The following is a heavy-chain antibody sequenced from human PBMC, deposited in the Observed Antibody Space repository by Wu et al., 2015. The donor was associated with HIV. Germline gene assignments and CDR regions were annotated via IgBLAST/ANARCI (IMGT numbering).Heavy chain of an antibody. CDR3: ARLQSLSGFYSNADY. Sequence: QVQLLQSGAEVKKPGASVMVSCKASGYTSTDYYMYWVRQAPGQGLEWMGWINPNRGGTKYAQKFQGRVTMTRDTAVSTAYMELNSLRSDDTAVYYCARLQSLSGFYSNADYWGQGTLVTVSS. D-gene: IGHD3-22*01. CDR2: INPNRGGT. V-gene: IGHV1-2*02. J-gene: IGHJ4*02. CDR1: GYTSTDYY.